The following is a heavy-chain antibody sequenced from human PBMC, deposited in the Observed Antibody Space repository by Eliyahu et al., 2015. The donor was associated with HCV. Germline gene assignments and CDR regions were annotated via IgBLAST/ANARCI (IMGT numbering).Heavy chain of an antibody. CDR3: ARGEVLYQGRLKYFQH. V-gene: IGHV4-34*01. Sequence: QVQLQQWGAGLLKPSETLSLTCAVYGGSFSGYYWSWIRQPPGKGLEWIGEINHSGSTHQHPPLKSRVTISVDTSKNQFSLKLSSVTAADTAVYYCARGEVLYQGRLKYFQHWGQGTLVTVSS. J-gene: IGHJ1*01. CDR1: GGSFSGYY. D-gene: IGHD2-2*02. CDR2: INHSGST.